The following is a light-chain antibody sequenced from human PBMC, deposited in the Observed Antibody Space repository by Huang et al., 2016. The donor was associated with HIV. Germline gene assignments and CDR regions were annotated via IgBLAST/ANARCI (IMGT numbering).Light chain of an antibody. V-gene: IGKV2D-29*02. CDR2: EVS. CDR1: QSLLHSDGETY. CDR3: MQRTQRPLT. Sequence: DIVMTQTPLSLSVTHGQPASISCKSSQSLLHSDGETYLYWYLHKPGQSPQLLIYEVSDRFSGVPDRFSGSGSGTDFTLRISRVEAEDVGVYYCMQRTQRPLTFGGGTKVEIK. J-gene: IGKJ4*01.